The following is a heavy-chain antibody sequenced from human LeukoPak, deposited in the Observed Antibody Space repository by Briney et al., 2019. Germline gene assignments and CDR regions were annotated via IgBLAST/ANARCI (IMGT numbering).Heavy chain of an antibody. D-gene: IGHD2-15*01. V-gene: IGHV3-7*01. CDR3: ARERGIVVVVALDY. J-gene: IGHJ4*02. CDR2: IKQDGSEK. CDR1: GFTFSSYW. Sequence: GGSLRLSCAASGFTFSSYWMSWVPQAPGKGLEWVANIKQDGSEKYYVDSVKGRFTISRDNAKNSLYLQMNSLRAEDTAVYYCARERGIVVVVALDYWGQGTLVTVSS.